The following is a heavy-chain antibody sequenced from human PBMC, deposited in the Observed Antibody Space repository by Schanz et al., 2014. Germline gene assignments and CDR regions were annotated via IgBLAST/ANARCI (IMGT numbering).Heavy chain of an antibody. CDR2: FIPILDVG. J-gene: IGHJ5*02. V-gene: IGHV1-69*09. CDR3: ARGPLGTSP. Sequence: QVQLVQSGAEVKKPGASVKVSCKASGYTFTSYSMHWVRQAPGQGLEWVGRFIPILDVGNYAQQFQGRVTFTADKSTFTAYMDVSSLRSEDTAVYYCARGPLGTSPWGQGTLVTVSS. D-gene: IGHD5-12*01. CDR1: GYTFTSYS.